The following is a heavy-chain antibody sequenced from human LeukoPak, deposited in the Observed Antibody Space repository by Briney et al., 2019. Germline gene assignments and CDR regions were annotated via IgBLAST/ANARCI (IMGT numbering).Heavy chain of an antibody. D-gene: IGHD6-25*01. CDR3: ARPLERRLIHYFDF. CDR1: GFTFYDYA. J-gene: IGHJ4*02. V-gene: IGHV3-9*01. CDR2: ISWNSGSI. Sequence: GRSLRLSCAASGFTFYDYAMHWVRQAPGKGLEWVSGISWNSGSIGYADSVKGRFTISRDNSNNTLYLQINSLRTADTGVYYCARPLERRLIHYFDFWGPGTLVTVSS.